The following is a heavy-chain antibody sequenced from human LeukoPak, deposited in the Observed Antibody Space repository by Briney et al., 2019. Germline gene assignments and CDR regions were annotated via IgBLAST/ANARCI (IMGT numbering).Heavy chain of an antibody. J-gene: IGHJ4*02. CDR2: IYYSGST. D-gene: IGHD5-24*01. V-gene: IGHV4-61*01. CDR3: ARTREALDY. CDR1: GGSISSGSYY. Sequence: SQTLSLTCTVSGGSISSGSYYWSWIRQPPGKGLEWIGYIYYSGSTNYNPSLKSRVTISVDTSKNQFSLKLSSVTAADTAVYYCARTREALDYWGQGTLVTVSS.